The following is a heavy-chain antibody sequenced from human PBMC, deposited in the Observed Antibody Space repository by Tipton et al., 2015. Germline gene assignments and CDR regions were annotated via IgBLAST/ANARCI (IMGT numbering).Heavy chain of an antibody. CDR3: ARDIVVVATASFDY. CDR2: INGPGSST. V-gene: IGHV3-23*01. CDR1: GFIFTSYA. D-gene: IGHD2-15*01. Sequence: SLRLSCAASGFIFTSYAMTWVRQAPGKGLEWVSTINGPGSSTYYADSVKGRFTISRDDSRNTLYLQMNSLRVDDTALYYCARDIVVVATASFDYWGQGTLVTVLS. J-gene: IGHJ4*02.